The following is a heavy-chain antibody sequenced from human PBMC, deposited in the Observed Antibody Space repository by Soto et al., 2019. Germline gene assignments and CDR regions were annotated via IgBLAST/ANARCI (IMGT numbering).Heavy chain of an antibody. J-gene: IGHJ4*02. Sequence: QVQLVQSGAEVRKPGSSVKVACKASGGTFTTYDISWVRQAPGQGLEWMGVIIPLFDATKYAQKFPGRVTITADKSTGTAYMELSSLRSEDTAMDYCARDRSSSWYNGTFYFDSWGQGTLVTVSS. CDR1: GGTFTTYD. D-gene: IGHD6-19*01. V-gene: IGHV1-69*06. CDR3: ARDRSSSWYNGTFYFDS. CDR2: IIPLFDAT.